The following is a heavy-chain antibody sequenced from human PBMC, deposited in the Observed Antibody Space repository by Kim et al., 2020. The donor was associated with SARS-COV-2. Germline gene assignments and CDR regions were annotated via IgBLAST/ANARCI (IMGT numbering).Heavy chain of an antibody. V-gene: IGHV4-34*01. CDR3: ARDFPYYGDHGGDGMDV. D-gene: IGHD4-17*01. Sequence: LKSRVTISVDTSKNQFSLKLSSVTAADTAVYYCARDFPYYGDHGGDGMDVWGQGTTVTVSS. J-gene: IGHJ6*02.